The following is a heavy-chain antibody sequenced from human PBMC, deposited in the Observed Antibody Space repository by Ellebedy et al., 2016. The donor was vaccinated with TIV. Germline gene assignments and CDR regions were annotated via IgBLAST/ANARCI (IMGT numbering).Heavy chain of an antibody. J-gene: IGHJ4*02. CDR1: GGSISSYY. V-gene: IGHV4-59*12. D-gene: IGHD2-15*01. Sequence: SETLSLXXTVSGGSISSYYWSWIRQPPGKGLEWIGYIYYSGSTNYNPSLKSRVTISVDKSKNQFSLKLSSVTAADTAVYYCARDRAGGYCSGGSCYGFDYWGQGTLVTVSS. CDR2: IYYSGST. CDR3: ARDRAGGYCSGGSCYGFDY.